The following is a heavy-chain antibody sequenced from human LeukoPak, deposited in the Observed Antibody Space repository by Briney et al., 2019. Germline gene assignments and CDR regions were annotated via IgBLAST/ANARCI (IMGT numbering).Heavy chain of an antibody. CDR2: INHSGST. J-gene: IGHJ4*02. V-gene: IGHV4-34*01. CDR1: GGSFSGYY. CDR3: ASRGYSYGPFDY. Sequence: SETLSLTCAVYGGSFSGYYWSWIRQPPGKGLEWIGEINHSGSTNYNPSLKSRVTISVDTSKNQFSLKLSSVTAADTAVYYCASRGYSYGPFDYWGQETLVTVSS. D-gene: IGHD5-18*01.